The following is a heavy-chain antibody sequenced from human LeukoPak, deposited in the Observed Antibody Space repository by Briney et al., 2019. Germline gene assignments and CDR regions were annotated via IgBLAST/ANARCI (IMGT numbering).Heavy chain of an antibody. CDR3: AREATTVTYFRRQARYFDY. CDR1: GFTFSSYW. J-gene: IGHJ4*02. V-gene: IGHV3-7*01. D-gene: IGHD4-17*01. Sequence: GGSLRLSCAASGFTFSSYWMSWVRQAPGKGLKWVANIKQDGSEKYYVDSVKGRFTISRDNAKNSLYLQMNSLRAEDTAVYYCAREATTVTYFRRQARYFDYWGQGTLVTVSS. CDR2: IKQDGSEK.